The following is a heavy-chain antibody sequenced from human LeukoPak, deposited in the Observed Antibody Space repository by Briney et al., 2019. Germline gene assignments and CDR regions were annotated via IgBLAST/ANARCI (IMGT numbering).Heavy chain of an antibody. Sequence: SETLSLTCAVYGGSFSGYYWSWNRQPPGKGLEWIGEINHSGSTNYNPSLKSRVTISVDTSKNQFSLKLSSVTAADTAVYYCASVGGHCSGGSCYKHYYYYMDVWGKGTTVTVSS. D-gene: IGHD2-15*01. V-gene: IGHV4-34*01. CDR2: INHSGST. CDR3: ASVGGHCSGGSCYKHYYYYMDV. CDR1: GGSFSGYY. J-gene: IGHJ6*03.